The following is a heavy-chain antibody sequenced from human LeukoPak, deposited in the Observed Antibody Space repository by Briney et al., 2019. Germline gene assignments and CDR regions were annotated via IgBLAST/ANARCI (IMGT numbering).Heavy chain of an antibody. CDR1: GFTFSSYW. V-gene: IGHV3-7*01. Sequence: GGSLRLSCAASGFTFSSYWMSWVRQAPAKGLEWVANIKQDGSEKYYVDSMKGRFTISRDNAEHSLYLQMNSRRAEDTAVYYCARIPAGIATRKGKLYYYYYYMEVWGKGTTVTVSS. CDR3: ARIPAGIATRKGKLYYYYYYMEV. J-gene: IGHJ6*03. CDR2: IKQDGSEK. D-gene: IGHD6-13*01.